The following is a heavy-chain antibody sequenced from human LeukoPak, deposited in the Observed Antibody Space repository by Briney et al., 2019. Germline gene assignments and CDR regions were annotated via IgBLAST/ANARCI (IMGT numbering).Heavy chain of an antibody. Sequence: GRSLRLSCAASGFTFDDYAMHWVRQAPGKGLEWVSGISWNSGSIGYADSVKGRFTISRDNAKNSLYLQMNSLRAEDTAVYYCARAISIAARKARPDYWGQGTLVTVSS. J-gene: IGHJ4*02. D-gene: IGHD6-6*01. V-gene: IGHV3-9*01. CDR1: GFTFDDYA. CDR2: ISWNSGSI. CDR3: ARAISIAARKARPDY.